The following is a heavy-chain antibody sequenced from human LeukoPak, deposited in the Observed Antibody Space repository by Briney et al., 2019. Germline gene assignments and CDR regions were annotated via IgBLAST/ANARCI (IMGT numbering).Heavy chain of an antibody. Sequence: GESLNISCQGSGYRFTSYWIGWVRQMPGTGLEWMGIIYAGDSDTRYSPSLQGHVTISADKSISTAYLQWSSLKATDTAMYYCARYTLRDYGDYAGRYFDLWGRGTLVSVSS. CDR2: IYAGDSDT. CDR1: GYRFTSYW. J-gene: IGHJ2*01. V-gene: IGHV5-51*01. D-gene: IGHD4-17*01. CDR3: ARYTLRDYGDYAGRYFDL.